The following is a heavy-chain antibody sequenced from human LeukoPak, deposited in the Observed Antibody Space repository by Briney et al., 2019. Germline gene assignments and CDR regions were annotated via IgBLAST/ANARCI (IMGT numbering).Heavy chain of an antibody. Sequence: GGSLRLSCAASGFTFSDHYRDWVRQAPGKGLEWVGRIRNKANSYTTEYAASVKGRFTISRDDSKNSMYLQMNSLITEDTAVYYCGRAGPYNPLYYWGQGTLVTVSS. CDR3: GRAGPYNPLYY. CDR2: IRNKANSYTT. CDR1: GFTFSDHY. J-gene: IGHJ4*02. D-gene: IGHD5-24*01. V-gene: IGHV3-72*01.